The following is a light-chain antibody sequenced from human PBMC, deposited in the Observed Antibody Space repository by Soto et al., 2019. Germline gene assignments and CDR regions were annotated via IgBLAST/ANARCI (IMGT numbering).Light chain of an antibody. CDR3: QQYGSLSWT. J-gene: IGKJ1*01. Sequence: EIVLTQSPGTLSLSPGERATLSCRASQSVSSNLAWYQQKPGQAPRLLIYGASGRATGIPDRFSGSGSGTDFTLTISRLEPEDFAVYYCQQYGSLSWTFGQGTKVDIK. CDR2: GAS. V-gene: IGKV3-20*01. CDR1: QSVSSN.